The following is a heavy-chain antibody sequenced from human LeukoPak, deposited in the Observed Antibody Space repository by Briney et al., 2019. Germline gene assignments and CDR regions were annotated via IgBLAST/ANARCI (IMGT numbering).Heavy chain of an antibody. V-gene: IGHV3-21*01. CDR2: ISSSSSYI. CDR3: ARARKSGGITMLRGVKDRGWFDP. Sequence: GGSLRLSCAASGFTFSSYSMNWVRQAPGKGLEWVSSISSSSSYIYYADSVKGRFTISRDNAKNSLYLQMNSLRAEDTAVYYCARARKSGGITMLRGVKDRGWFDPWGQGTLVTVSS. J-gene: IGHJ5*02. D-gene: IGHD3-10*01. CDR1: GFTFSSYS.